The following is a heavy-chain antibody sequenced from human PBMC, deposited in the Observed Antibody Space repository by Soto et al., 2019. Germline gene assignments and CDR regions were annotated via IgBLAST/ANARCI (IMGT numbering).Heavy chain of an antibody. V-gene: IGHV1-18*04. D-gene: IGHD3-22*01. J-gene: IGHJ3*02. Sequence: SXKVSCKASGYTXTSYGISWVRQAPGQGLEWMGWISAYNCNTNYAQKLQGRVTMTTDTSTSTAYMELRSLRSDDTAVYYCARDGYYYDSSGYYPDAFDIWGQGTMLTVS. CDR2: ISAYNCNT. CDR3: ARDGYYYDSSGYYPDAFDI. CDR1: GYTXTSYG.